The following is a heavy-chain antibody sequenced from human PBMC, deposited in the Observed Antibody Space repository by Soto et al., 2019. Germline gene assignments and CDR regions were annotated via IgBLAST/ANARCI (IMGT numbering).Heavy chain of an antibody. CDR2: VYSGSTV. D-gene: IGHD2-15*01. CDR3: ARASVVVVHGFDY. V-gene: IGHV3-53*01. CDR1: GFTVFNYY. J-gene: IGHJ4*02. Sequence: PGGSLRLSCAASGFTVFNYYMSWVRQAPGKGLEWVSVVYSGSTVYYADSVKGRFTISRDNAKNSLYLQMNSLRAEDTAVYYCARASVVVVHGFDYWGQGTLVTVSS.